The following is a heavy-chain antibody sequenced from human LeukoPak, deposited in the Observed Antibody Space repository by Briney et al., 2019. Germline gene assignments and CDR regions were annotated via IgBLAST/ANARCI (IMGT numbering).Heavy chain of an antibody. CDR2: IGAYNGNT. Sequence: ASMKVSCKASGYTFTSYGISWVRQAPGQGLEWMGWIGAYNGNTNYAQKLQGRVTMTTDTSTSTAYMELRSLRSDDTAVYYCARDFVFGNSFDYWGQGTLVTVSS. CDR3: ARDFVFGNSFDY. D-gene: IGHD4-23*01. CDR1: GYTFTSYG. V-gene: IGHV1-18*01. J-gene: IGHJ4*02.